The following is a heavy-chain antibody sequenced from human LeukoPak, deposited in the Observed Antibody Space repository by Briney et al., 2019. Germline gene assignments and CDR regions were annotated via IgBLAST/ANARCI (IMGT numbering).Heavy chain of an antibody. J-gene: IGHJ4*02. Sequence: GGSLRLSCAASGFTFSSYAMSWVRQAPGKGLEWVAVISHDGSNKYYADSVKGRFTISRDNSKNTLYLQMNSLRAEDTAVYYCAREEAAATKSYYFDYWGQGTLVTVSS. D-gene: IGHD6-13*01. CDR1: GFTFSSYA. CDR3: AREEAAATKSYYFDY. CDR2: ISHDGSNK. V-gene: IGHV3-30*03.